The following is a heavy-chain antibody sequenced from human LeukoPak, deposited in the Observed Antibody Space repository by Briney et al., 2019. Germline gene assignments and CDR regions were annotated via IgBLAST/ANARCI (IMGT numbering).Heavy chain of an antibody. CDR2: ISDSGDRT. D-gene: IGHD2-21*02. CDR1: GFTLSSQA. Sequence: GGNLRLYCEATGFTLSSQAMTGVRQAPGKGLEWVSIISDSGDRTYYAESVKGRFTISRDNSNNKLYLQMNSLRAEDTAIYYCATVAYCGGDCFSRPFDYWGQGNLVSVSS. CDR3: ATVAYCGGDCFSRPFDY. V-gene: IGHV3-23*01. J-gene: IGHJ4*02.